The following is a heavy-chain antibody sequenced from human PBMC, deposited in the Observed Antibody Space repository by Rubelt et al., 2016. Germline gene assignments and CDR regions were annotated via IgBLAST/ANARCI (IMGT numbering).Heavy chain of an antibody. V-gene: IGHV4-34*02. J-gene: IGHJ6*02. Sequence: QVRPQQWGAGLLKPSETLSLTCAVYGDSFSGFYWSWIRQPPGKGLEWTGEINHGGSTNFNPSLKSRLTMSVDTSKSQFSLNLTSVTAADTAVYYCARHVYGSGSYCYYGMDVWGQGTTVTASS. CDR2: INHGGST. CDR1: GDSFSGFY. D-gene: IGHD3-10*01. CDR3: ARHVYGSGSYCYYGMDV.